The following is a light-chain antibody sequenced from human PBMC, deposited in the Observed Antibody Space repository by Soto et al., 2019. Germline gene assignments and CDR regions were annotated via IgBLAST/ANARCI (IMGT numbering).Light chain of an antibody. J-gene: IGKJ4*01. CDR2: AAS. CDR3: LQDYIYPLT. CDR1: QGIRND. Sequence: AIQMTQSPSSLSASVGGSVTITCRASQGIRNDLGWYQQKPGKAPKLLIYAASTLQSGVPSRFSGSGSGTDFTLTISSLQPEDFATYYCLQDYIYPLTFGGGTKVDIK. V-gene: IGKV1-6*01.